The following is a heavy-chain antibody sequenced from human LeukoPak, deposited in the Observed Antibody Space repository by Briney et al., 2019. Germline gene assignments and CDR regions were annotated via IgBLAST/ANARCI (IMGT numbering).Heavy chain of an antibody. Sequence: GGSLRLSCAASGFTFSTYGMHWVRQAPGKGLEWLAFVRFDANNKYYSDSVKGQFTISRDNSKNTLYLQMNSLRAEDTAVYYCAKDRGGGGYCGSTTCSDFDYWGQGIMVTVSS. CDR3: AKDRGGGGYCGSTTCSDFDY. J-gene: IGHJ4*02. D-gene: IGHD2-2*01. CDR2: VRFDANNK. V-gene: IGHV3-30*02. CDR1: GFTFSTYG.